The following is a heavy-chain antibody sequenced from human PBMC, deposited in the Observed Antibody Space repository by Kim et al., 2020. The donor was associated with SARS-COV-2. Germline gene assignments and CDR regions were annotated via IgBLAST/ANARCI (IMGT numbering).Heavy chain of an antibody. J-gene: IGHJ4*02. D-gene: IGHD3-22*01. Sequence: LKSRVTISVDTSKNQFSLKLSSVTAADTAVYYCARVPTGYYDSSGYFFDYWGQGTLVTVSS. V-gene: IGHV4-31*02. CDR3: ARVPTGYYDSSGYFFDY.